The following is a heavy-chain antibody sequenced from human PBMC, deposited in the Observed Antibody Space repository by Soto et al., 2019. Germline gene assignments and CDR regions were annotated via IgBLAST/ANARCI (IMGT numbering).Heavy chain of an antibody. D-gene: IGHD5-12*01. CDR3: TRLSMARYFYYGMDV. CDR2: IDPSDSQT. V-gene: IGHV5-10-1*01. J-gene: IGHJ6*02. Sequence: GESLKISCKASGYSFTNYWITWVRQMPGKGLEWMGKIDPSDSQTNYSPSFQGHVTISADRSINTAYLQWNSLKASDTAMYYCTRLSMARYFYYGMDVWGQGTTVTVSS. CDR1: GYSFTNYW.